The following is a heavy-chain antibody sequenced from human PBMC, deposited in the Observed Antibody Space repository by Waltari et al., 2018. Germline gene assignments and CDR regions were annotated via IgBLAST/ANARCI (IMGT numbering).Heavy chain of an antibody. D-gene: IGHD3-16*01. Sequence: QVQLVESGGGLVKPGGSLRLSCAASGFTFSDYYMSWIRQAPGKGLEWVSYSRCSGSTIYDADSVKGRFTISRDNAKNSLYLQMNSLRAEDTAVYYCASPYRLPYAFDIWGQGTMVTVSS. CDR1: GFTFSDYY. CDR2: SRCSGSTI. V-gene: IGHV3-11*04. J-gene: IGHJ3*02. CDR3: ASPYRLPYAFDI.